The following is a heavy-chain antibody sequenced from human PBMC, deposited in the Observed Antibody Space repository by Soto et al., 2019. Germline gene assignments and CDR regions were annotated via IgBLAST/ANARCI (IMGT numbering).Heavy chain of an antibody. CDR2: IKQDGSEK. Sequence: EVQLVESGGGLVQPGGSLRLSCAASGFTFISYWMSWVRQAPGQGLEWVANIKQDGSEKYYVDSVKGRFTISRDNAKNSLYLQMNSLRAEDTAVYYCAREHRFGVVINYYYGMDVWGQGTTVTVSS. CDR1: GFTFISYW. J-gene: IGHJ6*02. CDR3: AREHRFGVVINYYYGMDV. V-gene: IGHV3-7*01. D-gene: IGHD3-3*01.